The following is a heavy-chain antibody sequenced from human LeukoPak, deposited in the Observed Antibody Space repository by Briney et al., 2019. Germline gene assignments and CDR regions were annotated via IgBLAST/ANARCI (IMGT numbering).Heavy chain of an antibody. CDR2: IRSKAYGGTT. J-gene: IGHJ4*02. CDR3: TRDLEWLGKVDY. Sequence: PGGSLRLSCTASGFTFGGYAMSWFRQAPGKGLEWVGFIRSKAYGGTTEYAASVKGRFTISRDDSKSIAYLQMNSLKTEDTAVYYCTRDLEWLGKVDYWGQGTPVTVSS. CDR1: GFTFGGYA. V-gene: IGHV3-49*03. D-gene: IGHD6-19*01.